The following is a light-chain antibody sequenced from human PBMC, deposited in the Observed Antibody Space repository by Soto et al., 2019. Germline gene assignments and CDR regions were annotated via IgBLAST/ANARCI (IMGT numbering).Light chain of an antibody. CDR2: GAS. J-gene: IGKJ1*01. CDR3: QHDGNSPRT. Sequence: EIVLTQSPGTLSLSPGERATLSCRASQSVSSSYLAWYQQKPGQAPRLLIYGASSRATGIPDRFSGSGSGTDFTLTISRLEPDDFAVYYCQHDGNSPRTLGQSTKVEIK. V-gene: IGKV3-20*01. CDR1: QSVSSSY.